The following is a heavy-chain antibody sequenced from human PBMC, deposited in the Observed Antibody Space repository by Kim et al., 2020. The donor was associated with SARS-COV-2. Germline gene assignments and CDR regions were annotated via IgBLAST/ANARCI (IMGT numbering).Heavy chain of an antibody. CDR1: GFTFDDYA. V-gene: IGHV3-43*02. J-gene: IGHJ6*02. D-gene: IGHD3-10*01. CDR2: ISGDGGST. Sequence: GGSLRLSCAASGFTFDDYAMHWVRQAPGKGLEWVSLISGDGGSTYYADSVKGRFTISRDNSKNSLYLQMNSLRTEDTALYYCAKDILVYYYGSGSYYTPNYYYYYGMDVWGQGTTVTVSS. CDR3: AKDILVYYYGSGSYYTPNYYYYYGMDV.